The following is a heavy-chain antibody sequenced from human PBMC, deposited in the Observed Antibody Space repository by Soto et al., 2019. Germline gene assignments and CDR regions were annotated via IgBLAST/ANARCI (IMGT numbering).Heavy chain of an antibody. CDR3: AREVWGNWNYLLLAFDI. CDR2: IYYSGST. J-gene: IGHJ3*02. Sequence: ETLSLTCTVSGGSVSSGSYYWSWIRQPPGKGLEWIGYIYYSGSTNYNPSLKSRVTISVDTSKNQFSLKLSSVTAADTAVYYGAREVWGNWNYLLLAFDIWGQGTMVS. CDR1: GGSVSSGSYY. V-gene: IGHV4-61*01. D-gene: IGHD1-7*01.